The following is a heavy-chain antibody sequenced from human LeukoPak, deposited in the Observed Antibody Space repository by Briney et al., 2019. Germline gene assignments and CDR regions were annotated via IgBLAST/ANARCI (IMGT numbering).Heavy chain of an antibody. CDR3: ARGVYTKDIVVVVAAQAAFDI. CDR2: ISSSSSTI. Sequence: GGSLRLSCAASGFTFSSYSMNWVRQAPGKGLEWVSYISSSSSTIYYADSVKGRFTISRDNAKNSLYLQMNSLRDEDTAVYYCARGVYTKDIVVVVAAQAAFDIWGQGTMVTVSS. CDR1: GFTFSSYS. J-gene: IGHJ3*02. V-gene: IGHV3-48*02. D-gene: IGHD2-15*01.